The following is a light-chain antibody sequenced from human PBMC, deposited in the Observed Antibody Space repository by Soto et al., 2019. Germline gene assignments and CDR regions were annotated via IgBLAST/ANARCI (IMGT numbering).Light chain of an antibody. CDR3: LQYNNWPWK. V-gene: IGKV3-15*01. J-gene: IGKJ1*01. Sequence: EIVMTQSPASLSVSPGERATLSCRASQSVSINLVWFQQKPGQAPRLLIHGASTRVTGITARFSGSGSGTEFTLTISSLQSEDFAVYYCLQYNNWPWKFGQGTKVEIK. CDR2: GAS. CDR1: QSVSIN.